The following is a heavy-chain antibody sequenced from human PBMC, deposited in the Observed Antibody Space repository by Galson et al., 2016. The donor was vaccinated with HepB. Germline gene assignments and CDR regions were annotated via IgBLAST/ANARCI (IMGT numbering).Heavy chain of an antibody. Sequence: SLRLSCAVSGFTLRNYAMTWVRQVPGKGLEWVSGITGSGTTTYYADSVKGRFTVSRDNSKNTLFLQMNSLRAEDTAVYFCASGYCSGASCYSGRLGYWGQGTLVTVSS. CDR2: ITGSGTTT. V-gene: IGHV3-23*01. D-gene: IGHD2-15*01. J-gene: IGHJ4*02. CDR3: ASGYCSGASCYSGRLGY. CDR1: GFTLRNYA.